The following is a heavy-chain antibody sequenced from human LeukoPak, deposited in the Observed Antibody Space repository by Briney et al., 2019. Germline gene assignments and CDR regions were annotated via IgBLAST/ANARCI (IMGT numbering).Heavy chain of an antibody. CDR3: ARGIVGATTLFGY. Sequence: ASVKVSCKASGYTFTGYYMHWVRQAPGQGLEWMGWMNPNSGNTGYAQKFQGRVTMTRNTSISTAYMELSSLRSEDTAVYYCARGIVGATTLFGYRGQGTLVTVSS. CDR1: GYTFTGYY. V-gene: IGHV1-8*02. CDR2: MNPNSGNT. J-gene: IGHJ4*02. D-gene: IGHD1-26*01.